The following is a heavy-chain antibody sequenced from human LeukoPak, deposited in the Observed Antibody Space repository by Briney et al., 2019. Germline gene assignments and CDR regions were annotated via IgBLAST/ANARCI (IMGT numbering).Heavy chain of an antibody. CDR3: AGETFDWLFGH. CDR2: IIPILGIA. CDR1: GGTFSSYA. V-gene: IGHV1-69*04. Sequence: SVKVSCKASGGTFSSYAISWVRQAPGQGLEWMGRIIPILGIANYAQKFQGRVTITADKSTSTAYMELSSLRSEDTAVYYCAGETFDWLFGHWGQGTLVTVSS. J-gene: IGHJ4*02. D-gene: IGHD3-9*01.